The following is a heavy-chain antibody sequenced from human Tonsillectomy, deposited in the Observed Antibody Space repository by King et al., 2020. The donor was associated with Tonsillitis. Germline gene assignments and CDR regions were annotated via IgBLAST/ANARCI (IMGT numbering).Heavy chain of an antibody. V-gene: IGHV1-2*02. CDR3: ARDQGLGWPPHGWFDP. Sequence: VQLVESGAEVKKPGASVKVSCKASGYTFTAYYLHWVRQAPGQGLEWMGWINPNTGGTNYAQKFQDRVTMTGDTSISIAYMELSRLRSDDTAVYYCARDQGLGWPPHGWFDPWGQGTLVTVSS. D-gene: IGHD6-19*01. CDR2: INPNTGGT. CDR1: GYTFTAYY. J-gene: IGHJ5*02.